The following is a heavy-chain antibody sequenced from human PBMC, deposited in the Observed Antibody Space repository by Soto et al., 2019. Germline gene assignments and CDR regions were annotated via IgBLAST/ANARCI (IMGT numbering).Heavy chain of an antibody. CDR1: GFTFSSYE. CDR2: ISSSGSTI. J-gene: IGHJ6*02. CDR3: ARWLEDYGGNSFCYYGMDV. D-gene: IGHD4-17*01. V-gene: IGHV3-48*03. Sequence: PGGSLRLSCAASGFTFSSYEMNWVRQAPGKGLEWVSYISSSGSTIYYADAVKGRFTISRDNAKNSLYLQMNSLRAEDTAVYYCARWLEDYGGNSFCYYGMDVWGQGTTVTVSS.